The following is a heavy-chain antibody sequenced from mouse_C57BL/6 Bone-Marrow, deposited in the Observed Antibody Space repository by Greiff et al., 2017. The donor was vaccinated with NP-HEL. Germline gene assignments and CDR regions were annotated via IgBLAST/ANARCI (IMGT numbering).Heavy chain of an antibody. CDR1: GFTFSDFY. CDR3: ARDPYYYGGMDD. Sequence: EVKLVESGGGLVQSGRSLRLSCATSGFTFSDFYMEWVRQAPGKGLEWIAASRNKANDYTTEYSASVKGRFIVSRDTSQSILYLQMNALRAEDTAIYYCARDPYYYGGMDDWGQGTSVTVSS. D-gene: IGHD1-1*01. CDR2: SRNKANDYTT. J-gene: IGHJ4*01. V-gene: IGHV7-1*01.